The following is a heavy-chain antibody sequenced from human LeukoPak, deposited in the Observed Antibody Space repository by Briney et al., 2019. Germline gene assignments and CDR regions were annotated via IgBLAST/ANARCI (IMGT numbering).Heavy chain of an antibody. Sequence: PSETLSLTCTVSGGSISSYYWSWIRQPPGKGLEWIGYIYYSGSTNYNPSLRSRVTISVDTSKNQFSLKLSSVTAADTAVYYCARQTYYYGSGRGNWFDPWGQGTLVTVSS. J-gene: IGHJ5*02. CDR3: ARQTYYYGSGRGNWFDP. CDR1: GGSISSYY. CDR2: IYYSGST. V-gene: IGHV4-59*01. D-gene: IGHD3-10*01.